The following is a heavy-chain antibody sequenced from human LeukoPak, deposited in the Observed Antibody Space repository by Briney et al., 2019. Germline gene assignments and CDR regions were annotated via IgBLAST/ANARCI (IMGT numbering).Heavy chain of an antibody. D-gene: IGHD1-26*01. J-gene: IGHJ3*02. CDR3: AGHPTSSWETAFDI. Sequence: WGSLRLSCAASGFTFSSYSMNWVRQAPGKGLEWVSSISSSSSYIYYADSVKGRFTISRDNAKNSLYLQMNSLRAADTAVYYCAGHPTSSWETAFDIWGQGTMVTVSS. V-gene: IGHV3-21*01. CDR1: GFTFSSYS. CDR2: ISSSSSYI.